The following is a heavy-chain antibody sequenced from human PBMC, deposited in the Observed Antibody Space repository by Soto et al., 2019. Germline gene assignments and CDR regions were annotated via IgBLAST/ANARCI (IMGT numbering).Heavy chain of an antibody. CDR3: ARAVAGTKDY. J-gene: IGHJ4*02. CDR2: ISYDGSNK. Sequence: QVQLVESGGGVVQPGRSLRLSCAASGFTYSSYAMHWVLQAPGKGLEWVAVISYDGSNKYYADSVKGRFTISRDNSKNTLYLQMNSLRAEDTAMYYCARAVAGTKDYWGQGTLVTVSS. CDR1: GFTYSSYA. V-gene: IGHV3-30-3*01. D-gene: IGHD6-19*01.